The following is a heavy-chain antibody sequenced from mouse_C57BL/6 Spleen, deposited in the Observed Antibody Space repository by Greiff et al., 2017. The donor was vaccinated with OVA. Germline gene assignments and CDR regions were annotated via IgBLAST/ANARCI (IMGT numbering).Heavy chain of an antibody. CDR2: IYPGSGST. D-gene: IGHD1-1*01. CDR1: GYTFTSYW. Sequence: QVQLKQPGAELVKPGASVKMSCKASGYTFTSYWITWVKQRPGQGLEWIGDIYPGSGSTNYNEKFKSKATLTVDTSSSTAYMQLSSLTSEDSAVYYCARSRYYGSSPYYWGQGTTLTVSS. V-gene: IGHV1-55*01. CDR3: ARSRYYGSSPYY. J-gene: IGHJ2*01.